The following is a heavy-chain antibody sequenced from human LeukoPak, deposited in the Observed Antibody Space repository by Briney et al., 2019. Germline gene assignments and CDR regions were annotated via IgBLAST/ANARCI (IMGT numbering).Heavy chain of an antibody. CDR2: IYYSGST. V-gene: IGHV4-59*11. CDR3: ARYYYDSSGYYSLHYYMDV. CDR1: GGSISSHY. D-gene: IGHD3-22*01. J-gene: IGHJ6*03. Sequence: SETLSLTCTVSGGSISSHYWSWLRQPPGKGLEWIGYIYYSGSTNYNPSLKSRVTISVDTSKNQFSLKLSSVTAADTAVYYCARYYYDSSGYYSLHYYMDVWAKGPRSPSP.